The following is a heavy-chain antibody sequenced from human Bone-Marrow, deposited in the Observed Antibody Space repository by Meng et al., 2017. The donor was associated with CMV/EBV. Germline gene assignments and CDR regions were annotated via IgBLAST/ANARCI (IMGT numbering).Heavy chain of an antibody. CDR1: GFTFSTYS. CDR3: AGRDCSGGVCPFDP. Sequence: SGFTFSTYSMNWVRQAPGKGLEWVSSISSGGSHIYYADSVKGRFTISRDNGKNSLFLQMNSLRAEDTAVYYCAGRDCSGGVCPFDPWGQGTLVTVSS. D-gene: IGHD2-8*02. V-gene: IGHV3-21*01. J-gene: IGHJ5*02. CDR2: ISSGGSHI.